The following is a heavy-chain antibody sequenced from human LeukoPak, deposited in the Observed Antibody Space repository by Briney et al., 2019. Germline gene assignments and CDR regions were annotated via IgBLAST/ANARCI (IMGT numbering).Heavy chain of an antibody. CDR2: IYYSRST. J-gene: IGHJ4*02. D-gene: IGHD1-20*01. Sequence: SETLSLTCTVSGGSISSYYWSWIRQPPGKGLEWIGYIYYSRSTNYNPSFKSRVTISVDTSKNQFSLKLSSVTAADTAVYYCARYISGTSQVFDYWGQGTLVTVSS. V-gene: IGHV4-59*01. CDR3: ARYISGTSQVFDY. CDR1: GGSISSYY.